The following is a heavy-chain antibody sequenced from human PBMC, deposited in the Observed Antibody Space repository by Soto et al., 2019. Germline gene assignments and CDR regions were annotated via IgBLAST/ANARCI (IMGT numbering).Heavy chain of an antibody. CDR2: ISGSGGST. CDR1: GFTFSSYA. D-gene: IGHD6-13*01. Sequence: GGSLRLSCAVSGFTFSSYAMSWVRQAPGKGLEWVSAISGSGGSTYYADSVKGRFTISRDNSKNTLYLQMNSLRAEDTAVYYCANYGSGSWYWFDPWGQGTLVTVSS. CDR3: ANYGSGSWYWFDP. J-gene: IGHJ5*02. V-gene: IGHV3-23*01.